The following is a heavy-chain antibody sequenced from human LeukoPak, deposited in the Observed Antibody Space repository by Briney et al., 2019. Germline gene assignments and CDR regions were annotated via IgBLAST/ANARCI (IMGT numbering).Heavy chain of an antibody. Sequence: PGGSLRLSCAASGFTFSTYEMNWVRQAPGKGLEWVSYITGSGNTKNYADSVKGRFTISRDNAKNSLYLQMNSLRAEDTAVYCCARDHRFTIFGVVSTRDWFDSWGQGTLVTVSS. CDR1: GFTFSTYE. CDR2: ITGSGNTK. J-gene: IGHJ5*01. D-gene: IGHD3-3*01. V-gene: IGHV3-48*03. CDR3: ARDHRFTIFGVVSTRDWFDS.